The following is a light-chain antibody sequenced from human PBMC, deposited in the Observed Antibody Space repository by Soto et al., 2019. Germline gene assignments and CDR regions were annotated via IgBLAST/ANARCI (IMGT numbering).Light chain of an antibody. Sequence: QSALTQPASVSGSPGQSITISCTGTSSDDGTYRYVSWYQQHPGKAPKLMIYDVSTRPSGVSSRFSGSKSGNTGSLTISGLQAEDEADYYCSSDTSSSTLVVFGGGTKLTVL. CDR1: SSDDGTYRY. CDR2: DVS. CDR3: SSDTSSSTLVV. J-gene: IGLJ2*01. V-gene: IGLV2-14*03.